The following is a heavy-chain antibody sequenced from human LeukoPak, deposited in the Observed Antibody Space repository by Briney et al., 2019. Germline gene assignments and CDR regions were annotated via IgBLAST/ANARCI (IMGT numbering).Heavy chain of an antibody. CDR2: INPNSGGT. CDR3: AREASGDSGYDLIDAFDI. D-gene: IGHD5-12*01. CDR1: GYTFTDYY. J-gene: IGHJ3*02. Sequence: GASVKVSCKTSGYTFTDYYMHWVRQAPGQGLEWMGWINPNSGGTNYAQKFQGRVTMTRDTSISTAYMELSRLRSDDTAVYYCAREASGDSGYDLIDAFDIWGQGTMVTVSS. V-gene: IGHV1-2*02.